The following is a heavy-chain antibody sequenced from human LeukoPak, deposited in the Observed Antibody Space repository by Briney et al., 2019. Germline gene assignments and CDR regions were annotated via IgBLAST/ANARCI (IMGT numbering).Heavy chain of an antibody. CDR3: ARYYFDSGGYYHLDY. D-gene: IGHD3-22*01. V-gene: IGHV4-59*01. Sequence: SETLSLTCTVSGGSINNYYWDWIRQPPGKGLEWIGYIYYSGSTNYNPSLKTRVTISVGRSKNQFSLKLNSVTAADTAVYYCARYYFDSGGYYHLDYWGQGTLVTVSS. CDR1: GGSINNYY. J-gene: IGHJ4*02. CDR2: IYYSGST.